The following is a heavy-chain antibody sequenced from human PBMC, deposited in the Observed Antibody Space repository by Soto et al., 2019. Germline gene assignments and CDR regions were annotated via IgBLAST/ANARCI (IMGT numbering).Heavy chain of an antibody. Sequence: PGGSLRLSCAASGFFFSNAWMSWVRQAPGKGLEWVGRIKSKSDGETTDYAAPVKGRFTIARDDSKTMLYLQMNSLKIEDTAVYYCTTLSGPSDYFDYWGQGILVTVSS. J-gene: IGHJ4*02. CDR3: TTLSGPSDYFDY. CDR1: GFFFSNAW. D-gene: IGHD3-3*01. V-gene: IGHV3-15*01. CDR2: IKSKSDGETT.